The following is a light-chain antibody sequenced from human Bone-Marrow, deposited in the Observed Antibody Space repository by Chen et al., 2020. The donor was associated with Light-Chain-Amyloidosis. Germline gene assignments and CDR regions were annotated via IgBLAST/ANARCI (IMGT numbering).Light chain of an antibody. Sequence: QSVLTQPPSASGTPGQRVTISCSGSSSNIGSNYVYWYQQLPGAAPKLLVHRYNQRPSGVPDRFSGSRSDTSASLAISGLRSEDEADYYCAAWDDSLSGYVFGTGTKVTVL. CDR3: AAWDDSLSGYV. CDR2: RYN. V-gene: IGLV1-47*01. CDR1: SSNIGSNY. J-gene: IGLJ1*01.